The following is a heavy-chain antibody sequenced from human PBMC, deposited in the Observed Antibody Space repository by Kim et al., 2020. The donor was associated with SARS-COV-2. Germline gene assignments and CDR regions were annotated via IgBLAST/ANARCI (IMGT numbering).Heavy chain of an antibody. CDR2: ISYDGSNK. D-gene: IGHD3-9*01. CDR1: GFTFSSYA. J-gene: IGHJ6*02. V-gene: IGHV3-30*04. CDR3: ARGDFYWLVSYYYYYGMDV. Sequence: GGSLRLSCAASGFTFSSYAMHWVRQAPGKGLEWVAVISYDGSNKYYADSVKGRFTISRDNSKNTLYLQMNSLRAEDTAVYYCARGDFYWLVSYYYYYGMDVWGQGTTVTVSS.